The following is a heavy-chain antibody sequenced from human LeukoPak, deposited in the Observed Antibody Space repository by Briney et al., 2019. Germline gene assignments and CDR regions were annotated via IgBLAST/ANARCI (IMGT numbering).Heavy chain of an antibody. D-gene: IGHD3-22*01. CDR2: IYTSGST. CDR1: GGSISSYY. J-gene: IGHJ4*02. CDR3: ARRGYYYDRSAYSESRFDY. V-gene: IGHV4-4*07. Sequence: PSETLSLTCTVSGGSISSYYWNWIRQPAGKGLEWIGRIYTSGSTNYNPSLKSRVTMSVDTSKNQFSLKLRSVTAADTAVYYCARRGYYYDRSAYSESRFDYWTQGTLVTVSS.